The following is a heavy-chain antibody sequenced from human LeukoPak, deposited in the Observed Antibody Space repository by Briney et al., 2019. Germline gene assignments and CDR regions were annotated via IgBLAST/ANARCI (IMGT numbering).Heavy chain of an antibody. D-gene: IGHD3-3*02. CDR3: ARDSVKVPGISYFDN. CDR1: GFSFSTHK. Sequence: GGSLRLSCAASGFSFSTHKMNWVRQAPGKGLEWVAVISYDGTKIYYADSAKGRFTISRDNSKNMVYLQMNSLRAEDTALYYCARDSVKVPGISYFDNWGQSTLVTVSS. J-gene: IGHJ1*01. CDR2: ISYDGTKI. V-gene: IGHV3-30-3*01.